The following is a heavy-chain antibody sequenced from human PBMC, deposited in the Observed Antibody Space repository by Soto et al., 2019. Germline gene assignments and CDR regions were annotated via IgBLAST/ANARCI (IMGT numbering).Heavy chain of an antibody. J-gene: IGHJ4*02. CDR3: PKGKVAGSRGYFDY. CDR2: ITWNSGKI. Sequence: EVQLVESGGDLVQPGRSLRLSCAASGFTFEDYAMHWVRQVPGKGLEWVSGITWNSGKIEYADSVKGRFTISRDNAKNSVHLQMSSLRPEDTALYYCPKGKVAGSRGYFDYWGQGTLVTVSS. V-gene: IGHV3-9*01. D-gene: IGHD2-15*01. CDR1: GFTFEDYA.